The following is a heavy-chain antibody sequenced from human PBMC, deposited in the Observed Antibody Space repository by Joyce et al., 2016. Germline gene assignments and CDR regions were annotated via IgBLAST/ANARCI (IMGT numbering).Heavy chain of an antibody. CDR2: MSSSSSTI. V-gene: IGHV3-48*01. D-gene: IGHD4-17*01. J-gene: IGHJ3*02. Sequence: EVQLVESGGGLVPPGGSLRLSCADSGFTFSGYSVNWVRQAPGKGLEWVSYMSSSSSTIDYADSVKGRFTISRDNAKNSLYLQMNSLRAEDTAVYYCAKADYGDKIDAFDIWGQGTMVTVSS. CDR3: AKADYGDKIDAFDI. CDR1: GFTFSGYS.